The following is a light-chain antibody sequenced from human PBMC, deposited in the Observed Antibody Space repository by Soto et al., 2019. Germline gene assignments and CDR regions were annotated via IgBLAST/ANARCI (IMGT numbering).Light chain of an antibody. CDR1: QSVSSN. J-gene: IGKJ1*01. Sequence: EIVMTQSPATLSVSPGERATFSCRASQSVSSNLAWYQQKPGQAPRLLIYGASIRATGIPARFTGSGSGTEFTLTISSLQSEDFATYYCQQYDSYTWTFGQGTKVDIK. CDR3: QQYDSYTWT. V-gene: IGKV3-15*01. CDR2: GAS.